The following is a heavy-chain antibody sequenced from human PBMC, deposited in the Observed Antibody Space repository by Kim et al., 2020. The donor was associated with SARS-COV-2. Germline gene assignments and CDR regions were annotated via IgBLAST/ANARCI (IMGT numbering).Heavy chain of an antibody. V-gene: IGHV3-30-3*01. J-gene: IGHJ6*01. Sequence: GGSLRLSCAASGFTFSDYAIHWVRQAPGKGLEWLAVISYGGTYKFYADSVKGRFTISRDDPKNTLYLEMNSLTTDDTAVYYCAKDQKVFRTSHYGMDVWGQGTTVAVSS. CDR1: GFTFSDYA. CDR3: AKDQKVFRTSHYGMDV. D-gene: IGHD3-10*02. CDR2: ISYGGTYK.